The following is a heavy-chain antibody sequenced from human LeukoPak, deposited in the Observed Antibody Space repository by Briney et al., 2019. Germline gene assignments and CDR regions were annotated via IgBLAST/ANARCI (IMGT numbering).Heavy chain of an antibody. CDR1: GGSFSGYY. D-gene: IGHD3/OR15-3a*01. V-gene: IGHV4-34*01. CDR2: INHSGST. CDR3: ASFRRDLYYFHY. J-gene: IGHJ4*02. Sequence: PSETLSLTCAVYGGSFSGYYWSWIRQPPGKGLEWIGEINHSGSTNYNPSLKSRVTISVDTSKNQFSLKLSSVTAADTAVYYCASFRRDLYYFHYWGQGTLVTVSS.